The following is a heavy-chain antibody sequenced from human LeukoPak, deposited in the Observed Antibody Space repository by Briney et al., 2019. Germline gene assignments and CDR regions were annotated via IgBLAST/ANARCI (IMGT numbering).Heavy chain of an antibody. V-gene: IGHV3-74*01. CDR2: IDRDGSRI. CDR3: VRGNDYGGPHY. J-gene: IGHJ4*02. CDR1: GFTFSSYW. Sequence: GGSLRLSCAVSGFTFSSYWMHWARQAPGKGLVWVSRIDRDGSRINYADSVKGRFTISRDNGKNTLFLQMNSLRAEDAAVYYCVRGNDYGGPHYWGQGTLVTVSS. D-gene: IGHD4-23*01.